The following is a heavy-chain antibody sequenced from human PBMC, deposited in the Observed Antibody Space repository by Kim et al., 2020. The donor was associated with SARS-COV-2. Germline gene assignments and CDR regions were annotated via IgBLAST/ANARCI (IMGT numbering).Heavy chain of an antibody. V-gene: IGHV3-23*01. Sequence: VTGRFVISRDNSKNALYLQMNSLRAEDTAVYYCAKDLVYDFWSNYLYGMDVWGQGTTVTVSS. D-gene: IGHD3-3*01. J-gene: IGHJ6*02. CDR3: AKDLVYDFWSNYLYGMDV.